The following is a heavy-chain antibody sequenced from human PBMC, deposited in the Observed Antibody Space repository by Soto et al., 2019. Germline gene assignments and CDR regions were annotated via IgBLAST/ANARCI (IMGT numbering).Heavy chain of an antibody. V-gene: IGHV3-48*02. CDR2: ISSTGSAE. Sequence: EVQLVESGGGQVHPGGSLRLSCAASGFTFSNFAVNWARQAPGKGLEWLAFISSTGSAEYYADAVKGRFTVSRDNVKNLAFLQMNSLRDEDTAVYFCAIDSPSFGSSSCLFDRWGQGTLVTVSS. CDR1: GFTFSNFA. J-gene: IGHJ4*02. CDR3: AIDSPSFGSSSCLFDR. D-gene: IGHD2-2*01.